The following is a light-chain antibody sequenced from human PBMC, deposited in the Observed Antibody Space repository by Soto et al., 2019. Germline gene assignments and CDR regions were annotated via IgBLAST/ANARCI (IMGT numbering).Light chain of an antibody. CDR3: CSYAGSSTYV. CDR1: SSDVGRYNL. CDR2: EGS. J-gene: IGLJ1*01. V-gene: IGLV2-23*01. Sequence: QSALTQPASVSGSPGQSITISCTGTSSDVGRYNLVSWYQQHPGKAPKPMIYEGSKRPSGVSNRFSGSKSGNTASLTISGLQAEDEADYYCCSYAGSSTYVSGTGTKLTVL.